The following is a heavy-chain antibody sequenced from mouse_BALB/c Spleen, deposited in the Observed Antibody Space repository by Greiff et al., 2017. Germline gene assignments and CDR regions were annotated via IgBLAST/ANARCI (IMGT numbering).Heavy chain of an antibody. CDR1: GVNIKDYY. CDR3: SAGTTVVMAY. V-gene: IGHV14-4*02. Sequence: EVKLMESGAELVRSGASVKLSCTASGVNIKDYYMHWVKQRPEQGLEWIGWIDPENGDTEYAPKFQGKATMTADAPSNTAYLQLSSLTSEDTAVYYCSAGTTVVMAYWGQGPSVTVSS. D-gene: IGHD1-1*01. J-gene: IGHJ4*01. CDR2: IDPENGDT.